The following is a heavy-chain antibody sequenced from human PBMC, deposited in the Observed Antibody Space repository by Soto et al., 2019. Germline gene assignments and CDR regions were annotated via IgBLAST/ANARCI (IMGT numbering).Heavy chain of an antibody. D-gene: IGHD3-22*01. V-gene: IGHV1-18*01. CDR1: GYTFTSSG. CDR3: ARAFFSLGIDGRGYCFAAFDC. CDR2: ISAHTGSS. Sequence: ASVKVSCKDSGYTFTSSGMSWVRQAPGQGLEWMGWISAHTGSSEYAQRFQGRVTVTTDRSTSTAYMELRSLRSDDTAVYYCARAFFSLGIDGRGYCFAAFDCWG. J-gene: IGHJ4*01.